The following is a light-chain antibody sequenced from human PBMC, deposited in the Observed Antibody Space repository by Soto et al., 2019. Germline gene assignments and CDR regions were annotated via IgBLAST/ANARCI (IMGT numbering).Light chain of an antibody. CDR3: QQYGSSPPDT. CDR2: GAS. CDR1: QSVSSSY. J-gene: IGKJ2*01. Sequence: EIVLTQSPGTLSLSPGERATLSCRASQSVSSSYLAWYQQKPGQAPRLLIYGASSRATGIPDRFSGSGSGTEFTLTISRLEPEDCAVYYCQQYGSSPPDTFGQGTKLDI. V-gene: IGKV3-20*01.